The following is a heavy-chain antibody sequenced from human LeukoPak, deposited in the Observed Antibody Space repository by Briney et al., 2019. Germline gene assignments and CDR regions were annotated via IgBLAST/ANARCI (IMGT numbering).Heavy chain of an antibody. CDR3: AKGGQDFDYWRFDL. CDR1: GFSFSDSA. CDR2: ISDTGGRT. J-gene: IGHJ5*02. Sequence: GGSLRLSCAASGFSFSDSAVSWVRHSPGEGLKWVSSISDTGGRTYYADSVKGRFTITRDNSRNTVNLQMNSLRAGDTARYYCAKGGQDFDYWRFDLWGQGILVIVSS. D-gene: IGHD3-3*01. V-gene: IGHV3-23*01.